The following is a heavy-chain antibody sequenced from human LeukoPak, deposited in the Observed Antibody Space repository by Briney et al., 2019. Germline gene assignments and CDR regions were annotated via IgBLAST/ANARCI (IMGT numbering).Heavy chain of an antibody. CDR3: ARGGEGLRYFDWLLHSHFDY. J-gene: IGHJ4*02. V-gene: IGHV1-2*02. CDR2: INPNSGGT. Sequence: ASAKVSCKASGYTFTGYYMHWVRQAPGQGLEWMGWINPNSGGTNYAQKFQGRVTMTRDTSISTAYMELSRLRSDDTAVYYCARGGEGLRYFDWLLHSHFDYWGQGTLVTVSS. CDR1: GYTFTGYY. D-gene: IGHD3-9*01.